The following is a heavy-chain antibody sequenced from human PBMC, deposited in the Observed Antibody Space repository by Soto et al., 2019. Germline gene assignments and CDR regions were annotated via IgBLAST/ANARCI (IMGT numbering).Heavy chain of an antibody. CDR2: VTSNGGST. V-gene: IGHV3-64*01. CDR1: GFTFSSYA. Sequence: EVQLVESGGGLVQTGGSLRLSCAASGFTFSSYAMHWVRQAPGKGLEYVSAVTSNGGSTYYANSVKGRFTISRDNSKNTLYLQMGSLRAEDMAVYYCARGTVTTFYYYGMDVWGQGTTVTVSS. J-gene: IGHJ6*02. D-gene: IGHD4-17*01. CDR3: ARGTVTTFYYYGMDV.